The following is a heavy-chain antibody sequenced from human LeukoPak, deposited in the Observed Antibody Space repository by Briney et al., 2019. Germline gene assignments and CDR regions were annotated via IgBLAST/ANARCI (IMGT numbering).Heavy chain of an antibody. J-gene: IGHJ4*02. Sequence: PSQTLSPTCTASAASISSGGYYWGWLRQNPGKGLEWFVYIYYGGSTDYNPSLKSRVTISVDTSKNQFSLKLSSVTAADTAVYYCARSSVAGSVGYWGQGTLVTVSS. V-gene: IGHV4-31*03. CDR1: AASISSGGYY. CDR2: IYYGGST. CDR3: ARSSVAGSVGY. D-gene: IGHD6-19*01.